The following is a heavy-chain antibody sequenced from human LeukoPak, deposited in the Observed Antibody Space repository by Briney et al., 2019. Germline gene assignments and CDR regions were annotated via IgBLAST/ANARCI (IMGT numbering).Heavy chain of an antibody. J-gene: IGHJ4*02. V-gene: IGHV3-7*04. D-gene: IGHD3-10*01. CDR3: ARDGLGSYFSLDY. CDR2: IRHDGTNK. CDR1: GFNFSSYY. Sequence: GGSLRLSCVASGFNFSSYYMSWVRQAPGKGLEWVADIRHDGTNKYNVDSVKGRFTISRDNAKDSLFLQMNSLRAEDTAVYYCARDGLGSYFSLDYWGQGTVVTVSS.